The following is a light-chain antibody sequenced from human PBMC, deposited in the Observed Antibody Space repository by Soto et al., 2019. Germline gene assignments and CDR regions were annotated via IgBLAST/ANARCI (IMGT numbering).Light chain of an antibody. J-gene: IGKJ1*01. CDR3: QQSYSTLWA. CDR2: AAS. V-gene: IGKV1-39*01. CDR1: QSISSY. Sequence: DIQMTQSPSSLSASVGDRVTITCRASQSISSYLNWYQQKPGKAPKLLIYAASSLQSGVPSRFSGSGSGTDFTLTISSLQPEDFATYYCQQSYSTLWACGQGTKVDMK.